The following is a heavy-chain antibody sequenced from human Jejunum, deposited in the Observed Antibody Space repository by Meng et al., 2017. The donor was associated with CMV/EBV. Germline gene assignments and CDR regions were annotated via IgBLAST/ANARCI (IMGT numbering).Heavy chain of an antibody. J-gene: IGHJ5*02. D-gene: IGHD2/OR15-2a*01. Sequence: SGGSITSYYVSWIRQPPGKVLEWIGYRYYRETAYYSPSLRSRVTISADTTTNQFSLRLTSVTPADAAVYFCATTLYPKPFLNHFDPWGQGTLVTVSS. CDR2: RYYRETA. CDR1: GGSITSYY. CDR3: ATTLYPKPFLNHFDP. V-gene: IGHV4-59*01.